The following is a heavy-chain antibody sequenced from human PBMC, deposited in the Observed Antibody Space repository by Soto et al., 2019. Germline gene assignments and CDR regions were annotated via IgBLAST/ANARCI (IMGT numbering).Heavy chain of an antibody. Sequence: QVQLVQSGAEVKKPGSSVKVSCKASGGTFSSYAVRWVRQAPGQGLEWMGGIIPIFGTANYAQKFQGRVTITADESTSPAYMELSSLRSEDTAVYFCARGAANHYYYYSGMDVWGQGTTVTVSS. CDR2: IIPIFGTA. J-gene: IGHJ6*02. V-gene: IGHV1-69*12. CDR1: GGTFSSYA. CDR3: ARGAANHYYYYSGMDV. D-gene: IGHD2-15*01.